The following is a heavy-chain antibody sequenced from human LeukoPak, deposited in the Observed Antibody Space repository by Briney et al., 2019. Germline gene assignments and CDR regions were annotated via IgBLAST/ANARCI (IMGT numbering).Heavy chain of an antibody. D-gene: IGHD6-13*01. V-gene: IGHV7-4-1*02. CDR3: ARDLGIAAAGAYYNWFDP. J-gene: IGHJ5*02. CDR2: INTNTGNP. CDR1: GYTFTSYA. Sequence: ASVKVSCKASGYTFTSYAMNWVRQAPGQGLEWMEWINTNTGNPTYAQGFTGRFVFSLDTSVSTAYLQISSLKAEDTAVYYCARDLGIAAAGAYYNWFDPWGQGTLVTVSS.